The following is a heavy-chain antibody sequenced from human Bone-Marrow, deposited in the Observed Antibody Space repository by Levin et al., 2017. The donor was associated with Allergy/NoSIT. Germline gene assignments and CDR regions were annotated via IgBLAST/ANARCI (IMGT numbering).Heavy chain of an antibody. V-gene: IGHV1-69*13. CDR2: IIPLFRTT. CDR3: ARGKIDYYNANVYSPFDS. D-gene: IGHD3-10*01. Sequence: PGASVKVSCKPSGGTFTTYVTNWVRLAPGQGLEWMGRIIPLFRTTHYAQKFQGRVTITADESTSTAYMELSSLRSDDTAIYYCARGKIDYYNANVYSPFDSWGQGTLITVSS. CDR1: GGTFTTYV. J-gene: IGHJ4*02.